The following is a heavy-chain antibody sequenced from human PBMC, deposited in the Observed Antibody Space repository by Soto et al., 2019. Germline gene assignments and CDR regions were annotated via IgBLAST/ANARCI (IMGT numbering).Heavy chain of an antibody. Sequence: PGGSLRLSCAASGFTFSSYAMSWVLQAPGKGLEWVSAISGSGGSTYYADSVKGRFTISRDNSKNTLYLQMNSLRAEDTAVYYCAKDLRDPPDVLRYFDWPGDAFDIWGQGTMVTVSS. CDR1: GFTFSSYA. CDR2: ISGSGGST. V-gene: IGHV3-23*01. D-gene: IGHD3-9*01. CDR3: AKDLRDPPDVLRYFDWPGDAFDI. J-gene: IGHJ3*02.